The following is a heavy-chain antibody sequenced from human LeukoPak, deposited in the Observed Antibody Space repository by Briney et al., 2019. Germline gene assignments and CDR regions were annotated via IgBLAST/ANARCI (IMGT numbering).Heavy chain of an antibody. CDR1: GGSISSSSYS. CDR2: IYYSGST. V-gene: IGHV4-39*01. J-gene: IGHJ4*02. CDR3: AGHHPRNTVDF. D-gene: IGHD2-8*02. Sequence: SETLSLTCTVSGGSISSSSYSWGWIRQPPGKGLEWIGSIYYSGSTYYNPSLKSRVTISVDTSKNQFSLKLSSVTAADTAVYYCAGHHPRNTVDFWGQGTLVTVSS.